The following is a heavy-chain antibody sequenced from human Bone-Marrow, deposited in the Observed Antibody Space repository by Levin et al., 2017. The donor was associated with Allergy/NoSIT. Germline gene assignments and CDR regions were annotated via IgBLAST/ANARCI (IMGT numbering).Heavy chain of an antibody. Sequence: SQTLSLTCTVSGDSIPSPSYHWGCLRQPPGKGLEWIGSIYYTGSAFYNPSLTSRVTISLDTSKNQFSLKLTSVTAADTAVYYCARVSSWFFGMDVWGHGTTVTVSS. CDR2: IYYTGSA. D-gene: IGHD6-13*01. CDR3: ARVSSWFFGMDV. V-gene: IGHV4-39*07. J-gene: IGHJ6*02. CDR1: GDSIPSPSYH.